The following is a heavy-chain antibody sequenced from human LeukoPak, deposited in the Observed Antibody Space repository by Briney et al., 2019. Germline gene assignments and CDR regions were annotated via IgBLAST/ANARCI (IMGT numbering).Heavy chain of an antibody. V-gene: IGHV6-1*01. D-gene: IGHD4-17*01. CDR1: GDSVSSKSVA. J-gene: IGHJ4*02. CDR2: TYYRSKWYN. CDR3: ARLSYGDFAD. Sequence: SQTLSLTFAISGDSVSSKSVAWNWIRQSPSRGLEWLGRTYYRSKWYNDYAESVKGRITINSDTSKNQFSLQLNSVTPGDTAVYYCARLSYGDFADWGQGTLVTVSS.